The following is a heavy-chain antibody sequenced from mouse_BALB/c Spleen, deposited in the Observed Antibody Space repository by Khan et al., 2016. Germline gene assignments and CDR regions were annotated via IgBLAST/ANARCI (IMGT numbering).Heavy chain of an antibody. Sequence: QVQLKQSGAELVRPGASVKLSCKASGHPCTTYWMNWFKPKPQQGLERIGRIYPYDSNTHYDQNFKDKAIFIFDNSSRTASMQRSSLTSEDSSVDYCARGSKVFDYWGQGTTLTVSS. J-gene: IGHJ2*01. CDR3: ARGSKVFDY. CDR2: IYPYDSNT. V-gene: IGHV1-61*01. CDR1: GHPCTTYW.